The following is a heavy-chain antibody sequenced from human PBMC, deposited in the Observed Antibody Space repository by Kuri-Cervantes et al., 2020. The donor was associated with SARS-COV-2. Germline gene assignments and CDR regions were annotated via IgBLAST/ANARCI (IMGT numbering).Heavy chain of an antibody. CDR1: GFTFHDTY. CDR3: TTLIDY. Sequence: GGSLRLSCVTSGFTFHDTYMSWVRQAPGKGLEWVGRIKGNADGGTTDYAAPVKGRFTISRDDSQDTLLLQMNSLKTEDTAVYYCTTLIDYWGQGALVTVSS. V-gene: IGHV3-15*01. CDR2: IKGNADGGTT. J-gene: IGHJ4*02.